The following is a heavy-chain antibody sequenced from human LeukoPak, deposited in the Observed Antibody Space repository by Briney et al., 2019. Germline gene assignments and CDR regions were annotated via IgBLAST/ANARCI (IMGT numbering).Heavy chain of an antibody. D-gene: IGHD3-22*01. CDR3: ARAPGYYDSSGYIDY. CDR1: GGSISSYY. V-gene: IGHV4-59*01. CDR2: IYYSGST. Sequence: SETLSLTCTVSGGSISSYYWGWIRQPPGKGLEWIGYIYYSGSTNYNPSLKSRVTISVDTSKNQFSLKLSSVTAADTAVYYCARAPGYYDSSGYIDYWGQGTLVTVSS. J-gene: IGHJ4*02.